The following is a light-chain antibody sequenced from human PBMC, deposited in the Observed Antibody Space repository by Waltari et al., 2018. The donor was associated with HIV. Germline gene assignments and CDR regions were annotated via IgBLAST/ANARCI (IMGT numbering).Light chain of an antibody. V-gene: IGLV1-40*01. J-gene: IGLJ3*02. CDR1: SSTIDAPYA. CDR3: QSYDSSLSAWV. Sequence: QSVLTQPPSVSGAPGQRATIPCTGSSSTIDAPYAVHWYQQLPGTAPKVLIYGNRDRPSGVPDRFSGSKSGTSASLVITGLQAEDEANYYCQSYDSSLSAWVFGGGTKLTVL. CDR2: GNR.